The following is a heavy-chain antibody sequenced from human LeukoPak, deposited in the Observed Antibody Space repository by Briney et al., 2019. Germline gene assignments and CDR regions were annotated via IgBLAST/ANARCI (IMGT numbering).Heavy chain of an antibody. CDR1: GFTFSSYG. Sequence: GGSLRLSCAASGFTFSSYGMHGVRQAPGKGLEWGAGIWYDGSNKYYADSVKVGLTISRDNSKNTLYLQMNSLRAEDTAVYYCARELVPRGYYADYYFDYWGQGTLVTVSS. CDR3: ARELVPRGYYADYYFDY. V-gene: IGHV3-33*01. J-gene: IGHJ4*02. CDR2: IWYDGSNK. D-gene: IGHD1-26*01.